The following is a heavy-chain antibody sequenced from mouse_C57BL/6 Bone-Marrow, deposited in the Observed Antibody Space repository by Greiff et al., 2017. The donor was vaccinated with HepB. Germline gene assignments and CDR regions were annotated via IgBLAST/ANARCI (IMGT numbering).Heavy chain of an antibody. J-gene: IGHJ3*01. CDR1: GYTFTDYN. CDR3: ARYDPAWFAY. Sequence: EVQLQESGPELVKPGASVKIPCKASGYTFTDYNMDWVKQSHGKSLEWIGDINPNNGGTIYNQKFKGKATLTVDKSSSTAYMELRSLTSEDTAVYYCARYDPAWFAYWGQGTLVTVSA. CDR2: INPNNGGT. D-gene: IGHD2-3*01. V-gene: IGHV1-18*01.